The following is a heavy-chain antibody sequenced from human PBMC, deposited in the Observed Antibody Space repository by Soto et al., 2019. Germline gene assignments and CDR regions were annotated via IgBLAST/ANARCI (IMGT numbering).Heavy chain of an antibody. D-gene: IGHD3-3*01. V-gene: IGHV1-46*01. CDR1: GYTFTSYY. CDR2: INPSGGST. CDR3: ARNFGNRNSPSYYYYYYGMDV. Sequence: ASVKVSCKASGYTFTSYYMHWVRQAPGQGLEWMGIINPSGGSTSYAQKFQGRVTMTRDTSTSTVYMELSSLRSEDTAVYYCARNFGNRNSPSYYYYYYGMDVWGQGTTVTVSS. J-gene: IGHJ6*02.